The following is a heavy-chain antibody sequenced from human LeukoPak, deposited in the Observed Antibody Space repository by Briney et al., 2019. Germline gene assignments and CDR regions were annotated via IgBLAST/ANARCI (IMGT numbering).Heavy chain of an antibody. CDR1: GYSFTSYG. CDR2: ISTYDGDA. CDR3: ARPVSSGDYPSYYFDY. V-gene: IGHV1-18*01. J-gene: IGHJ4*02. Sequence: ASVKVSCKASGYSFTSYGITWVRQAPGQGLEWMGWISTYDGDANHAQQLQGRVTMTTDTSTITAYMELRSLRSDDTAVYYCARPVSSGDYPSYYFDYWGQGTLVTVSS. D-gene: IGHD4-17*01.